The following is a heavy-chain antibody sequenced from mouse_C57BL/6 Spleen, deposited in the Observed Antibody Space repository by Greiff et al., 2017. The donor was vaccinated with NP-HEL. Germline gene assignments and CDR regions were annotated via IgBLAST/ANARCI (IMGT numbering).Heavy chain of an antibody. Sequence: QVQLQQPGAELVRPGSSVKLSCKASGYTFTSSWMDWVKQRPGQGLEWIGNIYPSDSETPYNQKFKDKATLTVDKSSSTAYMQLSSLTSEDAAVYYCARGGNYSDYWGQGTTLTVSS. CDR1: GYTFTSSW. CDR3: ARGGNYSDY. V-gene: IGHV1-61*01. CDR2: IYPSDSET. J-gene: IGHJ2*01.